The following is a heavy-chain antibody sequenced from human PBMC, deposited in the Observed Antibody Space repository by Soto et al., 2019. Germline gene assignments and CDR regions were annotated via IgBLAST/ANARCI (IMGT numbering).Heavy chain of an antibody. V-gene: IGHV1-69*13. CDR2: IIPIFGTA. J-gene: IGHJ4*02. D-gene: IGHD1-26*01. CDR1: GGTFSSYA. CDR3: ARNIRGSYYFDY. Sequence: ASVKVSCKASGGTFSSYAISWVRQAPGQGLEWMGGIIPIFGTANYAQKFQGRVTITADESTSTAYMELSSLRSEDTAVYYCARNIRGSYYFDYWGQGTLVTVSS.